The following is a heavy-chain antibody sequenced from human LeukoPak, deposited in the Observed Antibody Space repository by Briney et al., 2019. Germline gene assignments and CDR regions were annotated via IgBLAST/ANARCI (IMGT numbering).Heavy chain of an antibody. CDR3: ARDSMWEYYYYYGMDV. CDR2: IYYSGST. CDR1: GGSVSSGSYY. V-gene: IGHV4-61*01. J-gene: IGHJ6*02. D-gene: IGHD1-26*01. Sequence: SETLSLTCTVSGGSVSSGSYYWSWIRQPPGKGLEWIGYIYYSGSTNYNPSLKSRVTISVDTSKNQFSLKLSSVTAADTAVYYCARDSMWEYYYYYGMDVWGQGTTVTVSS.